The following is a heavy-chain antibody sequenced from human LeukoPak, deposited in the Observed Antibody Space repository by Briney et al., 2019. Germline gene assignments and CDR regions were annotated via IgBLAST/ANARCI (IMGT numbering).Heavy chain of an antibody. CDR2: VYYSGTT. J-gene: IGHJ4*02. CDR1: GGSISSYY. CDR3: ATSGYSHVRAFDD. V-gene: IGHV4-59*03. D-gene: IGHD5-18*01. Sequence: SSETLSLTCTVSGGSISSYYWSWIRQPPGKGLEWIGYVYYSGTTNYNPSLKSRVTISVDRSRNQYSLRLTSVTAADTAVYYCATSGYSHVRAFDDWGQGTLVTVSS.